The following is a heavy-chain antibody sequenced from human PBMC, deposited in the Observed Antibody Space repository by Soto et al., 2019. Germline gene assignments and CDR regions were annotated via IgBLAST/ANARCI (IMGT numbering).Heavy chain of an antibody. V-gene: IGHV4-59*01. D-gene: IGHD3-16*02. CDR2: IYYSGST. J-gene: IGHJ4*02. CDR3: ARGTFSYDYIWGSYRPYYFDY. CDR1: GGSISSYY. Sequence: SQTMSVTYTVSGGSISSYYWSWILQTPGKGLEWIGYIYYSGSTNYNPSLKSRVTISVDTSKNQFSLKLSSVTAADTAVYYCARGTFSYDYIWGSYRPYYFDYWGQGTLVTVSS.